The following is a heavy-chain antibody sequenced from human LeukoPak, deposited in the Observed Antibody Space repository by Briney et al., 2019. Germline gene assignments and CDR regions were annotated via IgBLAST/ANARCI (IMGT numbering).Heavy chain of an antibody. V-gene: IGHV3-23*01. CDR3: AKDGHNWNDRNWFDP. Sequence: PGGSLRLSCAASGFTFSSYAMSWVRQAPGKGLEWVSGISGSGGSTYYGDSVKGRFTISRDNSKNALYLQMNSLRAEDTAVYYCAKDGHNWNDRNWFDPWGQGTLVTVSS. CDR2: ISGSGGST. CDR1: GFTFSSYA. D-gene: IGHD1-1*01. J-gene: IGHJ5*02.